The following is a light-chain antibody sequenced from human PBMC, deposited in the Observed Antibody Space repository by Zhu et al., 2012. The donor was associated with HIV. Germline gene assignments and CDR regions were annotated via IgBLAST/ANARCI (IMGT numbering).Light chain of an antibody. V-gene: IGKV1-5*03. J-gene: IGKJ2*01. CDR1: QSISSW. CDR2: KAS. CDR3: QQYNTYPYT. Sequence: DIQMTQSPSTLSVSIGDRVTITCRASQSISSWLAWYQQRPGKAPKLLIYKASSLESGVPSRFSGSGSGTEFSLTISSLQPDDFATYYCQQYNTYPYTFGQGTELEIK.